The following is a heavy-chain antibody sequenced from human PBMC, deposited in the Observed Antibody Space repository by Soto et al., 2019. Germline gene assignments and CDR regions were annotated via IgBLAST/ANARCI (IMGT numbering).Heavy chain of an antibody. D-gene: IGHD6-19*01. J-gene: IGHJ4*02. Sequence: SCPTLVNPTQTLTLTCTFTGFSLSTSGVGXGWIRQPPGKALEWLALIYWNDDKHYSPSLKSRLTITKDTSKNQVVLTLTNMDPVDTATYYCAHLIAVVANFDYWGQGTLVTVSS. CDR3: AHLIAVVANFDY. CDR1: GFSLSTSGVG. V-gene: IGHV2-5*01. CDR2: IYWNDDK.